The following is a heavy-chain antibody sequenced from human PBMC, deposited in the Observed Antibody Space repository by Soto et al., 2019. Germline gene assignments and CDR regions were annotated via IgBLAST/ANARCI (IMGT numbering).Heavy chain of an antibody. V-gene: IGHV3-11*05. Sequence: QVQLVESGGGLVKPGGSLRLSCAASGFTFSGYYMSWIRQAPGKGRECISYISSSGDRTKYADSVKGRFTISRDNAKKSLYLHMNSLRAEDTAVYYCVRATAYYFDYWGQGSRVSVSA. D-gene: IGHD1-1*01. CDR2: ISSSGDRT. CDR3: VRATAYYFDY. CDR1: GFTFSGYY. J-gene: IGHJ4*02.